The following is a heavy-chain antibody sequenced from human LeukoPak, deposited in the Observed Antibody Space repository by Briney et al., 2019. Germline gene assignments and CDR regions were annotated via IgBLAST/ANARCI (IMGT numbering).Heavy chain of an antibody. Sequence: VASVKVSCKPSGYTFTSYDINWVRQATGQGLEWMGWMNPNSGGTNYAQKFQGRVTMTRDTSISTAYMELSRLRSDDTAVYYCARSKLTYDFWSGSLYYFDYWGQGTLVTVSS. CDR1: GYTFTSYD. CDR3: ARSKLTYDFWSGSLYYFDY. D-gene: IGHD3-3*01. J-gene: IGHJ4*02. V-gene: IGHV1-2*02. CDR2: MNPNSGGT.